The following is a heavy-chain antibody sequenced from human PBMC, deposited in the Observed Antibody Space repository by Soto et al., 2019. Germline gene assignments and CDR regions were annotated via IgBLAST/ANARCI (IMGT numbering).Heavy chain of an antibody. V-gene: IGHV3-7*01. CDR1: GFTFSSYW. Sequence: GGSLRLSCAASGFTFSSYWMSWVRQAPGKGLEWVANIKQDGSEKYYVDSVKGRFTISRDNAKNSLYLQMNSLRAEDTAVYYCARDLLCSSTSCYSVHYYYYYGMDVWGQGTTVTVSS. J-gene: IGHJ6*02. D-gene: IGHD2-2*02. CDR3: ARDLLCSSTSCYSVHYYYYYGMDV. CDR2: IKQDGSEK.